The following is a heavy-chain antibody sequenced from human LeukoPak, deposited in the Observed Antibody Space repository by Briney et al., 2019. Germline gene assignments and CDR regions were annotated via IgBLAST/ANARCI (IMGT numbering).Heavy chain of an antibody. CDR1: GFIFRRYD. D-gene: IGHD1-14*01. J-gene: IGHJ4*02. V-gene: IGHV3-48*02. Sequence: GGSLRLSCAASGFIFRRYDMSWVRQAPGKGLEWIAYIYSRGGTIHYAESVKGRFTISRDNDNYSLFLQMNSARDDDTAMYFCARVEPTAMDYWGQGALVVVS. CDR3: ARVEPTAMDY. CDR2: IYSRGGTI.